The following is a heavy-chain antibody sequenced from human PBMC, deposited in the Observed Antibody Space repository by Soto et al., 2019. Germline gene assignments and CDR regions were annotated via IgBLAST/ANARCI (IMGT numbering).Heavy chain of an antibody. CDR1: GFTFSSYS. CDR3: ARDRSVVTPWFDP. D-gene: IGHD2-21*02. V-gene: IGHV3-21*01. J-gene: IGHJ5*02. Sequence: GGSLRLSCAASGFTFSSYSMNWVRQAPGKGLEWVSSISSSSSYIYYADSVKGRFTISRDNAKNSLYLQMNSLRAEDTAVYYCARDRSVVTPWFDPWGQGTLVTVSS. CDR2: ISSSSSYI.